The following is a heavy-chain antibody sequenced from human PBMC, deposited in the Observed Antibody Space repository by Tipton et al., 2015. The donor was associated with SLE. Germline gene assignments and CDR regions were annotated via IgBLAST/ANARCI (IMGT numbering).Heavy chain of an antibody. CDR2: ISYDGSNK. Sequence: SLRLSCAASGFTFSSYAMHWVRQAPGKGLEWVAVISYDGSNKYYADSVKGRFTISRDNSKNTLYLQMNSLRAEDTAVYYCARDPPGATTAFDIWGQGTMVTVSS. V-gene: IGHV3-30-3*01. D-gene: IGHD1-26*01. CDR1: GFTFSSYA. J-gene: IGHJ3*02. CDR3: ARDPPGATTAFDI.